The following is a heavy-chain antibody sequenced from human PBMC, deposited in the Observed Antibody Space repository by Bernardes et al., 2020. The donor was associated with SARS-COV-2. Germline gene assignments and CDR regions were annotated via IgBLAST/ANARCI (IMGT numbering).Heavy chain of an antibody. Sequence: SESLSLTCTVSGGSISSSSYYWGWLLQPPGQGLEWVGSIYYSGSTYYNPSLKRRVTISVDTSKNQFTLKLSSVTAADTAVYYCASDSGYCSSTSCYPDYFDYWGQGTLVTVSS. CDR1: GGSISSSSYY. D-gene: IGHD2-2*01. V-gene: IGHV4-39*06. CDR2: IYYSGST. J-gene: IGHJ4*02. CDR3: ASDSGYCSSTSCYPDYFDY.